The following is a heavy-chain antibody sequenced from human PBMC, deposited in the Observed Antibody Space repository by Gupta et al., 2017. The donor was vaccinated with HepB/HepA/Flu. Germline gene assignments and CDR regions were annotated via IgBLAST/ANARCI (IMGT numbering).Heavy chain of an antibody. V-gene: IGHV3-23*01. D-gene: IGHD3-10*01. CDR2: IIGSGGST. CDR3: AKGITMVRGIIYYGMDV. J-gene: IGHJ6*02. Sequence: EVQLLESGGGLVQPGESLRLSCAASGFTFNSYVMTWVRLAPGKGLEWVSGIIGSGGSTYYADSVKGRFTISRDNSKDTLYLQMNSLRAEDTAVYYCAKGITMVRGIIYYGMDVWGQGTTVTVSS. CDR1: GFTFNSYV.